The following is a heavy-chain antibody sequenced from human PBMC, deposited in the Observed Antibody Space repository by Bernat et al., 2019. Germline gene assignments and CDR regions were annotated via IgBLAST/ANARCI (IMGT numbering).Heavy chain of an antibody. CDR3: ARATDSLGGWYFDL. V-gene: IGHV4-34*01. Sequence: QVQLQQWGAGLLKPSETLSLTCAVYGGSFSGYYWSWIRQPPGKGLEWIGEINHSGSTNYNPSLKSRVTISVDTSKNQFSLKLSSVTAADTAVYYCARATDSLGGWYFDLWGRGTLVTVSS. J-gene: IGHJ2*01. D-gene: IGHD2-15*01. CDR1: GGSFSGYY. CDR2: INHSGST.